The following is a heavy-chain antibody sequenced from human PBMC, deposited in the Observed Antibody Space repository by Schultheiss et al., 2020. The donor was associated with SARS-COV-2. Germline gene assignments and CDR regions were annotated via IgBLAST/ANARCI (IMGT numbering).Heavy chain of an antibody. Sequence: GESLKISCAASGFTFSSYGIHWVRQAPGKGLEWVSAISGSGGSTYYADSVKGRFTISRDNAKNTLYLQMNSLRAEDTAVYYCARSGGDYVWGTEFDPWGQGTLVTVSS. CDR3: ARSGGDYVWGTEFDP. D-gene: IGHD3-16*01. V-gene: IGHV3-23*01. CDR1: GFTFSSYG. J-gene: IGHJ5*02. CDR2: ISGSGGST.